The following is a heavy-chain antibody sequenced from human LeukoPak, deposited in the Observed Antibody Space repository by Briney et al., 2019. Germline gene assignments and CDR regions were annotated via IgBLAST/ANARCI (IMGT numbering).Heavy chain of an antibody. CDR1: GDGVSSNSAA. D-gene: IGHD4-11*01. CDR2: TYYRSEWGN. CDR3: AICYSTYVSGMDV. V-gene: IGHV6-1*01. J-gene: IGHJ6*02. Sequence: SQTLSLTCAISGDGVSSNSAAWNCIRQSPSRDLEWLGRTYYRSEWGNDYSISVNSRITINPDTSTNQFSLQLNSVTPEDTAVYSCAICYSTYVSGMDVWGHGTPVTVSS.